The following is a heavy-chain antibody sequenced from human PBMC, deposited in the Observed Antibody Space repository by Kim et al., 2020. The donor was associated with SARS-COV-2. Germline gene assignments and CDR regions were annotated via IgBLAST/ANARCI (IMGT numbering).Heavy chain of an antibody. D-gene: IGHD6-13*01. Sequence: GGSLRLSCAASGFTFSDYYMSWIHQAPGKGLEWVSYISSSGSTIYYADSVKGRFTISRDNAKNSLYLQMNSLRAEDTAVYYCATGYSSSWYPMDVWGQGTTVTVSS. CDR3: ATGYSSSWYPMDV. CDR2: ISSSGSTI. J-gene: IGHJ6*02. CDR1: GFTFSDYY. V-gene: IGHV3-11*04.